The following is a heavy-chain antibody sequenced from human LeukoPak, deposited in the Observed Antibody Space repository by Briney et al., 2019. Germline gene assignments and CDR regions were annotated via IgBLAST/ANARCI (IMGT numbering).Heavy chain of an antibody. Sequence: GASVKVSCKASGYTFTGYYMHWVRQAPGQGLEWMGWINPNSGGTNYAQRFQGRVTMTRDTSISTAYMELSRLRSDETAVYYCARGIVGVSNWFDPWGQGTLVTVSS. CDR2: INPNSGGT. CDR1: GYTFTGYY. J-gene: IGHJ5*02. CDR3: ARGIVGVSNWFDP. D-gene: IGHD1-26*01. V-gene: IGHV1-2*02.